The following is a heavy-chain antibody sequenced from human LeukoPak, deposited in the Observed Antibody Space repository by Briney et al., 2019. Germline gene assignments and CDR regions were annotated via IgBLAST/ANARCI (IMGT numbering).Heavy chain of an antibody. J-gene: IGHJ6*03. CDR1: GFTFSSYA. D-gene: IGHD3-9*01. CDR2: ISGSGGST. V-gene: IGHV3-23*01. Sequence: PGGSLRLSCAASGFTFSSYAMSWVRQAPGKGLEWVSAISGSGGSTYYADSVKGRFTISRDNAKNSLYLQMNSLRAEDTAVYYCARVYDILTGYYMDVWGKGTTVTISS. CDR3: ARVYDILTGYYMDV.